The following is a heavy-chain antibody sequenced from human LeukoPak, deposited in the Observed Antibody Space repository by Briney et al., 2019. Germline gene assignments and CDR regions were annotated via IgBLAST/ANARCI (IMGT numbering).Heavy chain of an antibody. CDR1: GGSISSYY. CDR3: ASGSWWYYFDY. Sequence: SETLSLTCTVSGGSISSYYWSWIRQPPGKGREGIGYIYYSGSTNYNPSLKSRATISVDTSKNQFSLKLSSVTAADTAVYYCASGSWWYYFDYWGQGTLVTVSS. D-gene: IGHD2-15*01. CDR2: IYYSGST. J-gene: IGHJ4*02. V-gene: IGHV4-59*01.